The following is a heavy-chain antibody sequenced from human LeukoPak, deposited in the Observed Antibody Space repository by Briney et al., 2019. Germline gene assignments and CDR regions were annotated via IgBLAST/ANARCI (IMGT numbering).Heavy chain of an antibody. CDR2: ISSSGSTI. V-gene: IGHV3-48*03. Sequence: PGGSLRLSCAASGFTFSSYEMNWVRQAPGKGLEWVSYISSSGSTIYYADSVKGRFTISRDNAKNSLHLQMNSLRAEDTAVYYCARVRDAFDIWGQGTMVTVSS. CDR3: ARVRDAFDI. J-gene: IGHJ3*02. CDR1: GFTFSSYE.